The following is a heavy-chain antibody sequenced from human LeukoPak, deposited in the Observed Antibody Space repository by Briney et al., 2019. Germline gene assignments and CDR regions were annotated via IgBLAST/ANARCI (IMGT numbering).Heavy chain of an antibody. D-gene: IGHD5-12*01. J-gene: IGHJ6*04. Sequence: GGSLRLSCAASGFTFSSYSMNWVRQAPGKGLEWVGFIRSKAYGGTTEYAASVKGRFTISRDDSKSIAYLQMNSLKTEDTAVYYCTRDNEWLPKTDVWGKGTTVTVSS. V-gene: IGHV3-49*04. CDR1: GFTFSSYS. CDR3: TRDNEWLPKTDV. CDR2: IRSKAYGGTT.